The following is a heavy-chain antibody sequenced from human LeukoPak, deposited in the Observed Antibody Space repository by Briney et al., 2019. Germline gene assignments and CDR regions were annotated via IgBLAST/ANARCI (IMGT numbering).Heavy chain of an antibody. CDR3: ARDDYARPGLWQDY. CDR1: GYTFTSYY. D-gene: IGHD3-16*01. CDR2: ISAYNGNT. Sequence: ASVKVSCKASGYTFTSYYMHWVRQAPGQGLEWMGWISAYNGNTNYAQKLQGRVTMTTDTSTSTAYMELRSLRSDDTAVYYCARDDYARPGLWQDYWGQGTLVTVSS. V-gene: IGHV1-18*04. J-gene: IGHJ4*02.